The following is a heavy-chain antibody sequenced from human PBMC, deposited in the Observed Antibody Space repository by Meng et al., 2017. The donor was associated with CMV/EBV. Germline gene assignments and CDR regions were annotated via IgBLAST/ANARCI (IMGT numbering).Heavy chain of an antibody. J-gene: IGHJ4*02. Sequence: VQLQEWGAGLWKPSETLSLTCAVYGGSFSGYYWSWIREPPGKGLEWIGEINHSGSTNYTPSLKSRVTISVDTSKNQFSLKLSSVTAADTAVYYCARESMVRGEDWGQGTLVTVSS. CDR3: ARESMVRGED. V-gene: IGHV4-34*01. CDR2: INHSGST. D-gene: IGHD3-10*01. CDR1: GGSFSGYY.